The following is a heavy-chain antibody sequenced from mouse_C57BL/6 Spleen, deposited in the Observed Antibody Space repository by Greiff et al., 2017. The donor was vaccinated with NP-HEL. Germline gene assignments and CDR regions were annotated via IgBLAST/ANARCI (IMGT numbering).Heavy chain of an antibody. CDR1: GFTFSSYT. CDR3: ARDRDYGFAY. D-gene: IGHD2-4*01. Sequence: EVQRVESGGGLVKPGGSLKLSCAASGFTFSSYTMSWVRQTPEKRLEWVATISGGGGNTYYPDSVTGRFTISRDNAKNTLYLQMSRLRSEDTALYYCARDRDYGFAYWGQGTLVTVSA. J-gene: IGHJ3*01. CDR2: ISGGGGNT. V-gene: IGHV5-9*01.